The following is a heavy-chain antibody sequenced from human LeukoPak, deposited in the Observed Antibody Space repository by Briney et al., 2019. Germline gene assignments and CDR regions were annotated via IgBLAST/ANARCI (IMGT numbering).Heavy chain of an antibody. D-gene: IGHD3-3*01. CDR1: GFTFSIYA. V-gene: IGHV3-23*01. J-gene: IGHJ4*02. CDR3: AKEHDYSNAAPEWGFDS. CDR2: ISGSSSHT. Sequence: GGSLRLSCAASGFTFSIYAMSWVRQAPGEGLEWVSGISGSSSHTIDADSVRGRFTISRDNTRNTLYLHMNNVRAEDTALYYCAKEHDYSNAAPEWGFDSWGQGTRVTVSS.